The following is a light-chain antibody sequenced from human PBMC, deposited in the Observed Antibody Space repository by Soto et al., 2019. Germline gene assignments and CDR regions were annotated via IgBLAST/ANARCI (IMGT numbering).Light chain of an antibody. CDR3: QSYDSSNDVV. CDR1: SGSIASNY. Sequence: NFMLTQPHSVSESPGKTVTISCTGSSGSIASNYVQWYQQRPGSAPTTVIYEDNQRPSGVPDRFSGSIDSSSNSASLTISGPKTEAEADYFCQSYDSSNDVVFGGGTKLTVL. V-gene: IGLV6-57*02. CDR2: EDN. J-gene: IGLJ2*01.